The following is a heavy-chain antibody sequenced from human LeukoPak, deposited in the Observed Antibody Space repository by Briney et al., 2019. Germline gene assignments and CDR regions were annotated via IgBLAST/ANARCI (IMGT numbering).Heavy chain of an antibody. D-gene: IGHD2-15*01. CDR3: AKRVAPTSGYFDY. J-gene: IGHJ4*02. Sequence: GGSLRLSCAASGFPFSSYAMSWVRQAPGKGLEWVSGISDSGGSTYYADSVKGRFTIARDNSKNTLYLQMNSLRAEDTAVYYCAKRVAPTSGYFDYWGQGTLVTVSS. CDR2: ISDSGGST. CDR1: GFPFSSYA. V-gene: IGHV3-23*01.